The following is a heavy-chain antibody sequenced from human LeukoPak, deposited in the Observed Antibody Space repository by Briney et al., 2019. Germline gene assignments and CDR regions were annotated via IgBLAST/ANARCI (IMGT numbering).Heavy chain of an antibody. Sequence: GGSLRLSCAASGFTYSHYAMHWVRHAPGKGLEWVSLIWSDATEKYYGDAVKGRFTISRDTSRNTLYLQMNSLRAEDTAVYYCAKDAQRGFDYSNSLENWGQGTLVTVSS. D-gene: IGHD4-11*01. V-gene: IGHV3-33*06. CDR1: GFTYSHYA. CDR3: AKDAQRGFDYSNSLEN. CDR2: IWSDATEK. J-gene: IGHJ4*02.